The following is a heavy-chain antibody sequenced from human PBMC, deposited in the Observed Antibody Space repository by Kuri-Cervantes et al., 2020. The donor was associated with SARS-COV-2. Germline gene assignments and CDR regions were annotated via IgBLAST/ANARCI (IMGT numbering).Heavy chain of an antibody. Sequence: LSLTCAASGFTFSSYGMHWVRQAPGKGLEWVAVISYDGSNKYYADSVKGRFTISRDNSKNTLYLQMNSLRAEDTAVYYCARDSSDSSGYLDYWGQGTLVTVSS. D-gene: IGHD3-22*01. V-gene: IGHV3-30*03. CDR1: GFTFSSYG. CDR2: ISYDGSNK. CDR3: ARDSSDSSGYLDY. J-gene: IGHJ4*02.